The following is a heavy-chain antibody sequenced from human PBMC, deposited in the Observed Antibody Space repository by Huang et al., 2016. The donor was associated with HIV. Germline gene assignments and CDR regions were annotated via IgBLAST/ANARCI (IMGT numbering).Heavy chain of an antibody. Sequence: EVPLVESGGGLVQPGGSLRLSCAASGFTVNSNYMTWVRQAPGKGLEWFSLLYHGGKADNADSGKGRFTISGDISQNTVFLQVGSLRVEDTAVYYCARGRYGTPNAWGQGTLVTVSS. V-gene: IGHV3-53*01. CDR1: GFTVNSNY. CDR3: ARGRYGTPNA. J-gene: IGHJ5*02. D-gene: IGHD5-18*01. CDR2: LYHGGKA.